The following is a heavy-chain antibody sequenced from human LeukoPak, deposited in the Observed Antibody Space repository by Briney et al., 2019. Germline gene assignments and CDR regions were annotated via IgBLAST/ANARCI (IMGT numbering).Heavy chain of an antibody. CDR2: IGGSDGRA. V-gene: IGHV3-23*01. CDR1: GVTFSAYA. D-gene: IGHD3-16*01. J-gene: IGHJ6*03. CDR3: AKDSTSYDWGYMDV. Sequence: GGTLRLSCAASGVTFSAYAMSCVRQAPGKGLEWFSLIGGSDGRARYADSVKVRFTISRDNYKHTLYLEMNSLRAEDTAVYYCAKDSTSYDWGYMDVWGKGTTVTISS.